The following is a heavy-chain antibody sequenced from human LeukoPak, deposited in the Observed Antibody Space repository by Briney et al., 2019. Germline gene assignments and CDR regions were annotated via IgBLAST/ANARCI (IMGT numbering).Heavy chain of an antibody. CDR2: IYYSGNT. J-gene: IGHJ5*02. V-gene: IGHV4-61*01. CDR1: GGSISSSSYY. Sequence: SETLSLTCTVSGGSISSSSYYWSWIRQPPGKGLEWIGYIYYSGNTNYNPSLKSRVTISVDTSKNQFSLKLSSVTAADTAVYYCARGGYYDFWSGYNWFDPRGQGTLVTVSS. D-gene: IGHD3-3*01. CDR3: ARGGYYDFWSGYNWFDP.